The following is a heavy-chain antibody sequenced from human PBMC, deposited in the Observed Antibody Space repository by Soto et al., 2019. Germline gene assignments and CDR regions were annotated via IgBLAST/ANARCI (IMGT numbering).Heavy chain of an antibody. D-gene: IGHD3-10*01. CDR3: ARSGDLSGFDY. J-gene: IGHJ4*02. CDR2: INSDGSST. V-gene: IGHV3-74*01. Sequence: GGSLRLSCAASGFTFSSYWMHWVRQAPGKGLVWVSRINSDGSSTSYADSVKGRFTISRDNAKNTLYLQMNSLRAEDTAVYYCARSGDLSGFDYWGQGTLVTVSS. CDR1: GFTFSSYW.